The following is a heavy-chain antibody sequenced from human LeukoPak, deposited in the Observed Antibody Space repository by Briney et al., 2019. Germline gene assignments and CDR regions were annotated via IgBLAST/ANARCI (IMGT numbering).Heavy chain of an antibody. Sequence: PGGSLRLSCAASGFTFSSYSMNWVRQAPGKGLEWVSYADSVKGRFTISRDNAKNSLYLQMNSLRAEDTAVYYCARGCQRHSSGFFCAFDIWGQGTVDSVSS. V-gene: IGHV3-21*01. J-gene: IGHJ3*02. D-gene: IGHD3-22*01. CDR3: ARGCQRHSSGFFCAFDI. CDR1: GFTFSSYS.